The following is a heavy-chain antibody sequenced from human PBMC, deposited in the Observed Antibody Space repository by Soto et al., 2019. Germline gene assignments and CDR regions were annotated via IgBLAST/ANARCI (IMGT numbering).Heavy chain of an antibody. J-gene: IGHJ4*02. CDR1: GYTFTSYG. CDR2: ISAYNGNT. V-gene: IGHV1-18*01. CDR3: ARDKLHVDIVATIDY. D-gene: IGHD5-12*01. Sequence: ASVKVSCKASGYTFTSYGISWVRQAPGQGLEWMGWISAYNGNTNYAQKLQGRVTMTTDTSTSTAYMELRSLRSDDTAVYYCARDKLHVDIVATIDYWGQGTLVTVSS.